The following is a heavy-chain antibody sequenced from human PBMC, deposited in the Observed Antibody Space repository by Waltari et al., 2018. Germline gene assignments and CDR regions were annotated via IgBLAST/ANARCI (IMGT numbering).Heavy chain of an antibody. D-gene: IGHD5-12*01. CDR3: ATCSGYSGYEAY. J-gene: IGHJ4*02. Sequence: RQALGKGRGWIWSIYYSGRTYSNPCLKSRVTISVDTSKNQFSLKLSSVTAADTAVYYGATCSGYSGYEAYWGQGTLVTVSS. V-gene: IGHV4-39*01. CDR2: IYYSGRT.